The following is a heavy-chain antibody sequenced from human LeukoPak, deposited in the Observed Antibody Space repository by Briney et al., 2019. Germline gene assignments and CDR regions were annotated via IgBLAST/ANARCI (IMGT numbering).Heavy chain of an antibody. CDR3: AKRTDNVYVSAFDI. CDR2: ISGSGGST. CDR1: GFTFSSYE. D-gene: IGHD5/OR15-5a*01. J-gene: IGHJ3*02. V-gene: IGHV3-23*01. Sequence: GGSLRLSCAASGFTFSSYEMIWVRQAPGKGLEWVSAISGSGGSTYYADSVKGRFTISRDNSKNTLYLQMNSLRAEDTAVYYCAKRTDNVYVSAFDIWGQGTMVTVSS.